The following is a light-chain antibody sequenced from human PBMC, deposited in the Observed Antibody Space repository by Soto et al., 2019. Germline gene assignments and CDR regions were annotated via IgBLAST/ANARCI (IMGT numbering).Light chain of an antibody. CDR2: AAS. V-gene: IGKV1-9*01. CDR3: QQRKDYPLT. Sequence: DVQLPQYPSFLSASVGDRVAITCLASQGISSYLAWFQQKPGRAPKLLVYAASTLQSGVPSRFSGSGSGTEFTLTISSLQPEDFATYYCQQRKDYPLTFGGGTKVDIK. CDR1: QGISSY. J-gene: IGKJ4*01.